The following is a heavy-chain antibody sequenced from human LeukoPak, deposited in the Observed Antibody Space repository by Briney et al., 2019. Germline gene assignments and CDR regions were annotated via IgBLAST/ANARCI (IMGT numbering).Heavy chain of an antibody. CDR2: ISYDGNNK. Sequence: PGGSLRLSCAASGFTFSRYAMHWVRQAPGKGLEWVAVISYDGNNKYYADSVKGRFTISRDNSKNTLFLQMNSLRAEDTAVYYCAKGVDYCSGGSCPADYWGPGTLVTVSS. J-gene: IGHJ4*02. CDR1: GFTFSRYA. V-gene: IGHV3-30*04. D-gene: IGHD2-15*01. CDR3: AKGVDYCSGGSCPADY.